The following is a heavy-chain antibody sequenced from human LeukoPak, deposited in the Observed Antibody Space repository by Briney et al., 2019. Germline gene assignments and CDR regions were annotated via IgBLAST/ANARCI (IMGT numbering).Heavy chain of an antibody. V-gene: IGHV2-5*01. CDR1: GFSLSTSGVG. CDR2: IYWNDDK. J-gene: IGHJ3*02. Sequence: SGPTLVNPTQTLTLTCTFSGFSLSTSGVGVGWIRQPPGKALEWLALIYWNDDKRYSPSLKSRLTITKDTSKNQVVLTMTNMDPVDTATYYCAHRHLGIAARGGAFDIWGQGTMVTVSS. D-gene: IGHD6-13*01. CDR3: AHRHLGIAARGGAFDI.